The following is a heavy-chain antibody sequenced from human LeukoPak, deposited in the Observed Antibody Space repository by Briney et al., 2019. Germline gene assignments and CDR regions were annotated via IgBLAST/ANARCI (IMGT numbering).Heavy chain of an antibody. Sequence: PGGSLRLSCAASGFTFSNYALHWVRQAPGKGLEWLAFISYDGNVRYYADSVKGRFTVSRDDSKTTLYLQMNSLRAEDTAVYYCAKVLRFLEWPSYYFDYWGQGTLVTVSS. V-gene: IGHV3-30-3*01. J-gene: IGHJ4*02. CDR2: ISYDGNVR. CDR3: AKVLRFLEWPSYYFDY. CDR1: GFTFSNYA. D-gene: IGHD3-3*01.